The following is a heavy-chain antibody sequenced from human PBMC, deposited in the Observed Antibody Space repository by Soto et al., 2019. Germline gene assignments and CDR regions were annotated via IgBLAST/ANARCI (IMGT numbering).Heavy chain of an antibody. J-gene: IGHJ6*02. V-gene: IGHV4-39*01. Sequence: LSLTCTVSGGSIGGSNYFWGWIRQSPGTGLEWLGTIYSSGSTYYNPSLKSRITMSLDTSKNQFSLNLGSVTAADTAVYYCTRRRFGVRVVNTMDVWGPGTTVTVSS. D-gene: IGHD3-10*01. CDR1: GGSIGGSNYF. CDR3: TRRRFGVRVVNTMDV. CDR2: IYSSGST.